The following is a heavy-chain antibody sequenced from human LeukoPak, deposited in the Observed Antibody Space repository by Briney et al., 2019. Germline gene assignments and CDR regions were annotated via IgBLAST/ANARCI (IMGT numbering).Heavy chain of an antibody. CDR1: GGSISSGSYY. V-gene: IGHV4-61*02. Sequence: SQTLSLTCTVSGGSISSGSYYWSWIRQPAGKGLDWIGRIYTSGSTNYNPSLKSRVTISVDTSKNQFSLKLSSVTAADTAVYYCARRESNGSSWYLDYWGQGTLVTVSS. J-gene: IGHJ4*02. CDR2: IYTSGST. D-gene: IGHD6-13*01. CDR3: ARRESNGSSWYLDY.